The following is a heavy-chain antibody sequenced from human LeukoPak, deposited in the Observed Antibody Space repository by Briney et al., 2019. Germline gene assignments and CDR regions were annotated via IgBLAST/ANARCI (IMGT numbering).Heavy chain of an antibody. CDR3: ARSGGCSSTSCYQYNWFDP. Sequence: PSETLSLTCAVYGGSFSGYYWSWIRQPPGKGLEWIGEINHSGSTNYNPPLKSRVTISVDTSKNQFSLKLSPVTAADTAVYYCARSGGCSSTSCYQYNWFDPWGQGTLVTVSS. CDR1: GGSFSGYY. V-gene: IGHV4-34*01. CDR2: INHSGST. D-gene: IGHD2-2*01. J-gene: IGHJ5*02.